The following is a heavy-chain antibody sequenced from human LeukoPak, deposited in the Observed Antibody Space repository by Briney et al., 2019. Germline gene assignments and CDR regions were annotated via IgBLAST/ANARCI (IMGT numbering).Heavy chain of an antibody. CDR3: ARDKHVLRFLEWSYYGMDV. V-gene: IGHV1-18*01. CDR1: AYTFMKYV. D-gene: IGHD3-3*01. Sequence: AASVKVSCKASAYTFMKYVITWVRQAPGQGLEWMGWINPKNGDTNYAQKLQGRVTMTTDTSTSTAYMELRSLRSDDTAVYYCARDKHVLRFLEWSYYGMDVWGQGTTVTVSS. J-gene: IGHJ6*02. CDR2: INPKNGDT.